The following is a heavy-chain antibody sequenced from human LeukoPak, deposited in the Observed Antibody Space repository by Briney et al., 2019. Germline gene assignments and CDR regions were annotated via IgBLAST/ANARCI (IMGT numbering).Heavy chain of an antibody. CDR3: ARAGPAYSSSWYEVRSWFDP. Sequence: ASVKVSCKASGYTFSGYYMHWVRQAPGQGLEWMGWINPNSGGTIYAQKFQGRVTMTRDTSISTAYMELSRLRSDDTAVYYCARAGPAYSSSWYEVRSWFDPWGQGTLVTVSS. CDR2: INPNSGGT. D-gene: IGHD6-13*01. CDR1: GYTFSGYY. V-gene: IGHV1-2*02. J-gene: IGHJ5*02.